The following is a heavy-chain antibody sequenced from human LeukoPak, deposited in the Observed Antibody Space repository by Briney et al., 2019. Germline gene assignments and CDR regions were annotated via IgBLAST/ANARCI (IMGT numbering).Heavy chain of an antibody. CDR3: ASAPGAFYLKYGLDV. Sequence: GGSLRLSCAASGFTFDDHAMHWVRQAPGKGLEGVSGISWNSGRIGYADSVKGRFTISRDNAKDSLYLQMNSLRAEDTALYYCASAPGAFYLKYGLDVWGQGTTVTVSS. CDR1: GFTFDDHA. V-gene: IGHV3-9*01. CDR2: ISWNSGRI. D-gene: IGHD2/OR15-2a*01. J-gene: IGHJ6*02.